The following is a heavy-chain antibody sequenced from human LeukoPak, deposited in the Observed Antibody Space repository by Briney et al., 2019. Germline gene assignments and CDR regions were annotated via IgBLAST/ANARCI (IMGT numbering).Heavy chain of an antibody. CDR2: MNPNSGNT. J-gene: IGHJ6*02. D-gene: IGHD3-3*01. V-gene: IGHV1-8*01. CDR3: ARRALVEWLFPTVNYYYGMDV. Sequence: ASVKVSCKASGYTFTSYDINWVRQATGQGLEWMGWMNPNSGNTGYAQKFQGGVTMTRNTSISTAYMELSSLRSEDTAVYYCARRALVEWLFPTVNYYYGMDVWGQGTTVTVSS. CDR1: GYTFTSYD.